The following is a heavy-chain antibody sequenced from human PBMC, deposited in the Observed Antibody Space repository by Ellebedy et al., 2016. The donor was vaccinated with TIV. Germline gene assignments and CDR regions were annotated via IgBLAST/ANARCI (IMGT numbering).Heavy chain of an antibody. Sequence: GGSLRLSXAASGFSFSNYVMSWVRQAPGKGLEWVSAISGSGDDTYYADAVKGRFTISRDNSKNTLYLHMNSLRADDTAVYYCARGDSSGWSYYFDYWGQGTLVTVSS. CDR1: GFSFSNYV. CDR3: ARGDSSGWSYYFDY. V-gene: IGHV3-23*01. D-gene: IGHD6-19*01. J-gene: IGHJ4*02. CDR2: ISGSGDDT.